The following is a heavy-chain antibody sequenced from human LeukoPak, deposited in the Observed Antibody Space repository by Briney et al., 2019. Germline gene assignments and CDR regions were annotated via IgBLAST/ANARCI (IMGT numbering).Heavy chain of an antibody. CDR2: IYYSGST. Sequence: PSETLSLTCAVYGGSFSGYYWSWIRQPPGKGLEWIGYIYYSGSTNYNPSLKSRVTISVDTSENQFSLKLSSVTAADTAVYYCARLGSGRSHYYYYYMDVWGKGTTVTISS. J-gene: IGHJ6*03. CDR1: GGSFSGYY. CDR3: ARLGSGRSHYYYYYMDV. D-gene: IGHD3-10*01. V-gene: IGHV4-59*12.